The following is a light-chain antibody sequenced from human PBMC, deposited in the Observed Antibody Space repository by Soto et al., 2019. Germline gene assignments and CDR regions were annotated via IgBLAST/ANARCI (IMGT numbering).Light chain of an antibody. CDR2: KAS. Sequence: DIQMTPSPSTLSASVGDKVTITCRASQSISSRLAWYQQKPGKAPNLLIYKASSLESGVPSRFSGSGSGTEFTLTISSLQPDAFATYFCQQYNTYSPMWTFGQGTKGDIK. CDR3: QQYNTYSPMWT. CDR1: QSISSR. J-gene: IGKJ1*01. V-gene: IGKV1-5*03.